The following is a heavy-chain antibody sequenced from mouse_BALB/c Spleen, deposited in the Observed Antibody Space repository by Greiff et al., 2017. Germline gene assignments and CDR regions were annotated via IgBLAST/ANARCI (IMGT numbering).Heavy chain of an antibody. D-gene: IGHD2-14*01. CDR3: ARDRYDAYFDV. J-gene: IGHJ1*01. Sequence: EVKLVESGGGLVQPGGSLRLSCATSGFTFTDYYMSWVRQPPGKALEWLGFIRNKANGYTTEYSASVKGRFTISRDNSQSILYLQMNTLRAEDSATYYCARDRYDAYFDVWGAGTTVTVSS. CDR2: IRNKANGYTT. CDR1: GFTFTDYY. V-gene: IGHV7-3*02.